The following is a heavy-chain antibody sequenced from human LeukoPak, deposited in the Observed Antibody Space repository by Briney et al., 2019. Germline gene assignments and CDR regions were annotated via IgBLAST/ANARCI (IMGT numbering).Heavy chain of an antibody. CDR1: GFTFSDYY. CDR2: ISSSSSYT. D-gene: IGHD5-12*01. CDR3: ARPSRRYSGYGLDY. J-gene: IGHJ4*02. V-gene: IGHV3-11*03. Sequence: NPGGSLRLSCAASGFTFSDYYMSWIRQAPGKGLEWVSYISSSSSYTNYADSVKGRFTISRDNAKNSLYLQMNSLRAEDTAVYYCARPSRRYSGYGLDYWGQGTLVTVSS.